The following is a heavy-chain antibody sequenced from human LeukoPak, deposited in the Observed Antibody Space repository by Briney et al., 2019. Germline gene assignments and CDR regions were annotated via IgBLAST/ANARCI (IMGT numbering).Heavy chain of an antibody. V-gene: IGHV3-7*04. CDR3: ARAVSSGYYNLYFDY. J-gene: IGHJ4*02. Sequence: GGSLRLSCTASGFIFGDYTMVWFRQGPGKGLEWVANIKKDGSEEFYVDSVKGRFTISRDNAKNSLYLQMNSLRAEDTAVYYCARAVSSGYYNLYFDYWGQGALVTVSS. CDR2: IKKDGSEE. D-gene: IGHD3-22*01. CDR1: GFIFGDYT.